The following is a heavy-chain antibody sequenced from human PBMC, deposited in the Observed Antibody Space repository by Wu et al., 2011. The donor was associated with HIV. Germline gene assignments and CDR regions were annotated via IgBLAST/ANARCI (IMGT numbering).Heavy chain of an antibody. CDR1: GYTFTSYD. J-gene: IGHJ5*02. Sequence: QVQLVQSGAEVKKPGASVKVSCKASGYTFTSYDINWVRQATGQGLEWMGWMNPNSGNTIYAEKFQGRVTITADTSTDTAYMELSSLRSEDTAVYYCAKGRGATVKLWFDPWGQGTLVTVSS. CDR3: AKGRGATVKLWFDP. V-gene: IGHV1-8*02. CDR2: MNPNSGNT. D-gene: IGHD1-26*01.